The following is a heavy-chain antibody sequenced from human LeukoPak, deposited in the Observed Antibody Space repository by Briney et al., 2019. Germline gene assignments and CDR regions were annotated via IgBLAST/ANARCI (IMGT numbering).Heavy chain of an antibody. CDR1: GFTFTSSA. V-gene: IGHV1-58*02. D-gene: IGHD3-3*01. Sequence: SVKVSCKASGFTFTSSAMQWVRQARGQRLEWIGWIVVGSGNTNYAQKFQERVTITRDMSTSTAYMELSSLRSEDTAVYYCARERQNKDFWSGGDYWGQGTLVTVSS. CDR3: ARERQNKDFWSGGDY. J-gene: IGHJ4*02. CDR2: IVVGSGNT.